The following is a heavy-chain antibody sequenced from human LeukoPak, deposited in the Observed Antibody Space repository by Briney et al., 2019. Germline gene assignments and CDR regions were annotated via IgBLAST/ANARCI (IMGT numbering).Heavy chain of an antibody. V-gene: IGHV3-48*03. Sequence: PGGSLRLSCAASGFTFSSCEMNWVRQAPGKGLEWISYIGSSGSSTDYADSVKGRFTISRDNTKNSLYLEMNRLRAEDTAVYHCARGSSSWYYFDYWGQGTLVTVSS. D-gene: IGHD6-13*01. CDR1: GFTFSSCE. CDR2: IGSSGSST. J-gene: IGHJ4*02. CDR3: ARGSSSWYYFDY.